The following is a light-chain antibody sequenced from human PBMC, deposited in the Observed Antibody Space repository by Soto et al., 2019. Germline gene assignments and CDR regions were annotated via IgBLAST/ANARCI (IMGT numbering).Light chain of an antibody. Sequence: DIQMTKSPSSLSASVGDRVTITCRASQSISSYVNWYQQKPGKAPKLLIYAESSVQSGVPSRFSGSGSETDFTLTISSLQADDFATYYCQQSYSTLWTFGQGTKVEIK. J-gene: IGKJ1*01. CDR1: QSISSY. CDR3: QQSYSTLWT. CDR2: AES. V-gene: IGKV1-39*01.